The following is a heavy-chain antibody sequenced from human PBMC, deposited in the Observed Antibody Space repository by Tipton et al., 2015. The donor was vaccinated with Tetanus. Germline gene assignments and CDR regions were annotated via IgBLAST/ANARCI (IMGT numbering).Heavy chain of an antibody. V-gene: IGHV3-30*03. CDR1: GFGFSYSG. D-gene: IGHD2-15*01. Sequence: SLRLSCAASGFGFSYSGMHWVRQAPGKGLEWVAVIPFDGRNERYADSVKGRFIISRDNSKNTLYLQMNSLRAEDTAVYYCARCSGGACYRGNHYYYGMDVWGPRDHGHRLL. CDR3: ARCSGGACYRGNHYYYGMDV. CDR2: IPFDGRNE. J-gene: IGHJ6*01.